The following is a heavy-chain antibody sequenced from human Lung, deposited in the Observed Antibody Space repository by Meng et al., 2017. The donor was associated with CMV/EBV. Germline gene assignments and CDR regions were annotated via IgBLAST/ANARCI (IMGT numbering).Heavy chain of an antibody. J-gene: IGHJ6*02. CDR3: ARDVSPRSSVYFAIYYFYALDV. Sequence: XXASGFMFSDYSMNWVRQAPGKGLEWVSSISNGGAYIYYADSVKGRFTISRDNAQNSLYLQMNSLRAEDTAVYYCARDVSPRSSVYFAIYYFYALDVWGQGTTVXVSS. CDR2: ISNGGAYI. V-gene: IGHV3-21*01. D-gene: IGHD5/OR15-5a*01. CDR1: GFMFSDYS.